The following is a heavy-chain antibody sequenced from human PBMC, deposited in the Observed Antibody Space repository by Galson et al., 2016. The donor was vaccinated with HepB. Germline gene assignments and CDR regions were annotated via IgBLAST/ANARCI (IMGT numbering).Heavy chain of an antibody. CDR1: GFTFSDYW. J-gene: IGHJ1*01. V-gene: IGHV3-74*01. D-gene: IGHD2-2*03. CDR2: INSDGSIT. Sequence: SLRLSCAASGFTFSDYWMHWVRQVPGKGLAWVSHINSDGSITSYADSVKGRFSISRDNAKNTLYLQMNSLRAEDTAVYYCVRAPGYCSTTNCQLWKWGRGTLVTVSS. CDR3: VRAPGYCSTTNCQLWK.